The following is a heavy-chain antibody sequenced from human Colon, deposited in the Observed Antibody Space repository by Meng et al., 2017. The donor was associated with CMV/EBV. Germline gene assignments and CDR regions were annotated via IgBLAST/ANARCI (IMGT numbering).Heavy chain of an antibody. J-gene: IGHJ6*02. CDR1: GYNFTNYY. V-gene: IGHV1-46*01. Sequence: ASVKVSCKASGYNFTNYYIHWVRQAPGQGLEWMGLINPRSGSTGYLHKFHGRITVTRDTSTSTINMELSSLTSEDTAVYFCVRDLRDVDVVRSLYWPRGLGMDVWGQGTTVTVSS. D-gene: IGHD2-8*02. CDR3: VRDLRDVDVVRSLYWPRGLGMDV. CDR2: INPRSGST.